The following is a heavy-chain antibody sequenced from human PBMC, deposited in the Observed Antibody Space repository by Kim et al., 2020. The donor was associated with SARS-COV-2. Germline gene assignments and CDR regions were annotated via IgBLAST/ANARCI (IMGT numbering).Heavy chain of an antibody. CDR2: IYYSGST. D-gene: IGHD6-13*01. CDR1: GGSISSSNYY. Sequence: SETLSLTCTVSGGSISSSNYYWGWIRQPPGKGLAWIGSIYYSGSTYYNPSLKSRVTISVDTSKNQFSLKLSSVTAADTAVYYCARRESGSSSWYKRYGMDVWGQGTTVTVSS. J-gene: IGHJ6*02. CDR3: ARRESGSSSWYKRYGMDV. V-gene: IGHV4-39*01.